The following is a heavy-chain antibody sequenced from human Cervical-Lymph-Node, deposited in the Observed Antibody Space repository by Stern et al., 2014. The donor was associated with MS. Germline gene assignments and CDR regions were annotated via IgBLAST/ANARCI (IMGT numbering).Heavy chain of an antibody. CDR2: IYPGDSDT. D-gene: IGHD6-19*01. Sequence: EVQLVESGAEVKQPGESLKISCKTSGYSFTTYWIGWVRQMPGKGLEWMGIIYPGDSDTRYSPSFQGQVTISADKSTSTAYLQWSSLKASDTAMYYCARHCAKREQCAFDYWGQGTLVTVSS. V-gene: IGHV5-51*01. J-gene: IGHJ4*02. CDR3: ARHCAKREQCAFDY. CDR1: GYSFTTYW.